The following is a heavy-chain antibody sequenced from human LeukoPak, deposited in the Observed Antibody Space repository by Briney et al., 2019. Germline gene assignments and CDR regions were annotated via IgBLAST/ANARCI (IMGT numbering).Heavy chain of an antibody. CDR3: AREGYDSAFNWFDP. V-gene: IGHV1-2*02. D-gene: IGHD5-12*01. CDR1: GYTFTNHD. J-gene: IGHJ5*02. Sequence: ASVKVSCKASGYTFTNHDINWVRQAPGQGLEWMGWINPNSGGTNYAQKFQGRVTMTRDTSISTAYMELSRLRSDDTAVYYCAREGYDSAFNWFDPWGQGTLVTVSS. CDR2: INPNSGGT.